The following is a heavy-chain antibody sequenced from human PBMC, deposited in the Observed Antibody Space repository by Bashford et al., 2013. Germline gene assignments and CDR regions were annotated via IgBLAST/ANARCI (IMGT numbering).Heavy chain of an antibody. Sequence: ASVKVSCKASGYTFTNYGISWVRQAPGQGLEWLGWISAYTGNTNYAQKLQGRVTMTTDTSTSTAYMELRSLTTDDTAVYYCARPAGGGSYYYYYYGMDVWGQGTTVTVSS. CDR1: GYTFTNYG. CDR2: ISAYTGNT. CDR3: ARPAGGGSYYYYYYGMDV. J-gene: IGHJ6*02. D-gene: IGHD1-26*01. V-gene: IGHV1-18*04.